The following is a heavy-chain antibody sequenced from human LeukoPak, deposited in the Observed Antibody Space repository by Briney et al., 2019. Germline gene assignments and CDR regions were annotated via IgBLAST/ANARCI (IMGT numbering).Heavy chain of an antibody. Sequence: SVKVSCKASGGTFSSYAISWVRQAPGQGLEWMGRIILIFGTANYAQKFQGRVTITTDESTSTAYMELSSLRSEDTAVYYCARDKKGFLGYSYGYDYWGQGTLVTVSS. CDR2: IILIFGTA. J-gene: IGHJ4*02. V-gene: IGHV1-69*05. CDR3: ARDKKGFLGYSYGYDY. D-gene: IGHD5-18*01. CDR1: GGTFSSYA.